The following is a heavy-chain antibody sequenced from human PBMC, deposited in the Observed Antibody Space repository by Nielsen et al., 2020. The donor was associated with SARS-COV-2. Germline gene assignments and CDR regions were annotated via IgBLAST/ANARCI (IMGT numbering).Heavy chain of an antibody. D-gene: IGHD2-2*02. J-gene: IGHJ4*02. CDR3: ARLSSDTWAFFDY. CDR2: IDLRDSDT. V-gene: IGHV5-51*01. Sequence: GESLKISCKGSAPSSYWIGWVRQMPGKGLEWMGIIDLRDSDTRYSPSFRGQVTISADKSNSTAYLQWSSLKASDTAMYYCARLSSDTWAFFDYWGRGTLVTVSS. CDR1: APSSYW.